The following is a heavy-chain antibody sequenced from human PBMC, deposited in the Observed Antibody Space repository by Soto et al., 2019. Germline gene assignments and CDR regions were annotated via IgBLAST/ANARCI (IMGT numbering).Heavy chain of an antibody. Sequence: GASVKVSCKTSGDTFTNFGPSWVRQAPGQGLEWMGWIATYNSNRNYAQKFQGRLTLTTDTSTSTAYMELKSLRYDDTAVYYCATVLRGVVNWFDPWGQGTLVTVS. CDR1: GDTFTNFG. D-gene: IGHD3-10*01. CDR2: IATYNSNR. CDR3: ATVLRGVVNWFDP. J-gene: IGHJ5*02. V-gene: IGHV1-18*01.